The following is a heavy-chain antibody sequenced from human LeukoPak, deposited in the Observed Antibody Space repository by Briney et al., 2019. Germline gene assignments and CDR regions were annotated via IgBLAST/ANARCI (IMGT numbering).Heavy chain of an antibody. CDR1: GYTFTSYY. CDR2: INPSGGST. CDR3: ARAARDDSSGYYLHY. D-gene: IGHD3-22*01. J-gene: IGHJ4*02. Sequence: ASVKVSCKASGYTFTSYYMHWVRQAPGQGLEWMGIINPSGGSTSYAQKFQGRVTMTRDTSTSTVYMELSSLRSEDTAVYYCARAARDDSSGYYLHYWGQGTLVTVSS. V-gene: IGHV1-46*01.